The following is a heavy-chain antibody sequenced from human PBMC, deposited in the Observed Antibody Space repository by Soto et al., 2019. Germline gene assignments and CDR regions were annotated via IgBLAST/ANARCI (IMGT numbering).Heavy chain of an antibody. J-gene: IGHJ4*02. CDR3: ARDRNPRSEYPGQFDY. CDR2: IYYSGST. CDR1: GGSISSGGYY. V-gene: IGHV4-31*03. Sequence: PSETLSLTCTVSGGSISSGGYYWSWIRQHPGKGLEWIGYIYYSGSTYYNPSLKSRVTISVDTSKNQFSLKLSSVTAADTAVYYCARDRNPRSEYPGQFDYWGQGTLVTVSS.